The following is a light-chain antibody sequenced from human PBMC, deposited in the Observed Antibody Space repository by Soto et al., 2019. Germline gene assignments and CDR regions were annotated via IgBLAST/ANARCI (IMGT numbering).Light chain of an antibody. Sequence: QSALTQPASVSGSPGQSITISCTGTSSDVGGYNYVSWYQQHPGKAPKLMIYDVSNRPSGVSNRFSGSKSGNTASLTISGLQAEDEAVYYCSSYTRSSTLVVFGGGTKRTVL. CDR2: DVS. J-gene: IGLJ2*01. V-gene: IGLV2-14*01. CDR1: SSDVGGYNY. CDR3: SSYTRSSTLVV.